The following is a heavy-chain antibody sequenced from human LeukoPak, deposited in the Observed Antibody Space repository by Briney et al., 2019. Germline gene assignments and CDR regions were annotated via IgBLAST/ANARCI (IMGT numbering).Heavy chain of an antibody. D-gene: IGHD6-6*01. CDR2: ITSSGTYI. CDR3: ARDAYSSSRSDY. J-gene: IGHJ4*02. Sequence: KSGGSLRLSCATSGFTFNNYNMNWVRQAPGRSLEWVSSITSSGTYIFYADSVKGRFTISRDNAKNSVYLQMNSLGAEDTALYYCARDAYSSSRSDYWGQGTLVTVSS. CDR1: GFTFNNYN. V-gene: IGHV3-21*01.